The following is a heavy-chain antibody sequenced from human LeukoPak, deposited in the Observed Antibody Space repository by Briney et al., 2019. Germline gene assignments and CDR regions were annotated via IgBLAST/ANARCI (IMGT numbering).Heavy chain of an antibody. CDR1: GFTFSDYY. D-gene: IGHD3-10*01. Sequence: GGSLRLSCAASGFTFSDYYMSWVRQAPGKGLEWVAYISSTSNTIYYTDSLKGRFTISRDNAKTSLYLQMNSLRAEDTAVYYCARGESNYFGSEYLDYWGQGTLVTVSS. J-gene: IGHJ4*02. V-gene: IGHV3-11*01. CDR3: ARGESNYFGSEYLDY. CDR2: ISSTSNTI.